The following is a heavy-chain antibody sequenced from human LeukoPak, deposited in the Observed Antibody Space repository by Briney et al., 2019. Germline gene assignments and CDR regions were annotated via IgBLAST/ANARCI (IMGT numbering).Heavy chain of an antibody. V-gene: IGHV1-3*01. D-gene: IGHD6-19*01. Sequence: ASVTVSCKASGYTFTSYAMHWVRQAPGQRLEWMGWINAGNGNTKYSQKFQGRVTITRDTSASTAYMELSSLRSEDTAVYYCARDREEQWLAPRWGWFDLWGRGTLVTVSS. CDR1: GYTFTSYA. CDR2: INAGNGNT. CDR3: ARDREEQWLAPRWGWFDL. J-gene: IGHJ2*01.